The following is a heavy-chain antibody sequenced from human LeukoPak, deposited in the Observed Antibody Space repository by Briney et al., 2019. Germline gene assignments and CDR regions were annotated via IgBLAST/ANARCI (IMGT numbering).Heavy chain of an antibody. CDR2: SGST. V-gene: IGHV4-59*02. D-gene: IGHD6-13*01. J-gene: IGHJ5*02. CDR1: GGSVSNYY. Sequence: SETLSLTCTVSGGSVSNYYWSWVRQPPGKGLEWIGYSGSTNYNPSLKSRVTISVDTSKNQLSLKLSSVTAADTAVYYCARGQQWFDPWGQGTLVTVSS. CDR3: ARGQQWFDP.